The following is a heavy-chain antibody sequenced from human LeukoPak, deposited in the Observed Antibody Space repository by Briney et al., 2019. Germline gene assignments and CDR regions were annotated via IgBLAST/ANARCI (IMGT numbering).Heavy chain of an antibody. J-gene: IGHJ3*02. V-gene: IGHV1-69*06. CDR1: GNTFTSYA. D-gene: IGHD6-13*01. CDR2: IIPIFGTS. Sequence: ASVKVSCKASGNTFTSYAITWVRQAPGQGLEWMGDIIPIFGTSNYAQKFQGRVTITADKSTSTAYMELSNLRSEDTAVYYCAKEYSSSWYAFIIWGQGTMVTVSS. CDR3: AKEYSSSWYAFII.